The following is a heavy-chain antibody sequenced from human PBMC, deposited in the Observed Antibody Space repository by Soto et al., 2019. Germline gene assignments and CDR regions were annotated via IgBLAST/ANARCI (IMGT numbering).Heavy chain of an antibody. J-gene: IGHJ6*03. CDR3: ASGRRYSYLDYYMDV. Sequence: GASVKVSCKTTEDRFSTHDINWVRQATGQGLEWMGWMNVNSGNTGYAQEFKGRVIMTKNTSTHTAYMELRSLRPEDTAVYFCASGRRYSYLDYYMDVWGKGTTVTVSS. D-gene: IGHD3-9*01. CDR2: MNVNSGNT. V-gene: IGHV1-8*02. CDR1: EDRFSTHD.